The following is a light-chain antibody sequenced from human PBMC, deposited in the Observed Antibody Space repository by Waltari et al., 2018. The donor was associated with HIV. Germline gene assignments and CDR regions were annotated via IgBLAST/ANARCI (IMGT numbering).Light chain of an antibody. J-gene: IGLJ1*01. V-gene: IGLV1-40*01. CDR1: SSNIGAGYH. Sequence: QSVLTQPPSVSGAPGQRVTISCTGSSSNIGAGYHVHWYQQLPGTAPKLLIYGNSNRPSGVPDRVSGSKSGTSASLAIPGLQAEDEADYHCQSHDSSLSGYVFGTGTKVTVL. CDR2: GNS. CDR3: QSHDSSLSGYV.